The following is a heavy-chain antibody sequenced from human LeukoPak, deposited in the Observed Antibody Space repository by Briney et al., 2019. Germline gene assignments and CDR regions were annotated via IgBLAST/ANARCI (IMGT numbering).Heavy chain of an antibody. CDR1: GFTFDEYT. CDR3: ARDPRWYDP. V-gene: IGHV3-53*01. CDR2: IYSGGAT. J-gene: IGHJ5*02. Sequence: GGSLRLYCAASGFTFDEYTMHWVRQAPGKGPEWVSLIYSGGATYYADSVRGRFTISRDNSKNTLYLQMNSLRVEDTAVYYCARDPRWYDPWGQGALVTVSS.